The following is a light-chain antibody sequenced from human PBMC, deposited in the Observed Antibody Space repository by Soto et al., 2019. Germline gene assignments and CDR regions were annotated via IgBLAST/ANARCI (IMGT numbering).Light chain of an antibody. J-gene: IGKJ3*01. Sequence: EIVLTHSPGTLSLSPGERATLSCRASLTISDNYLAWYQQKAGQAPRLVMYDATSRATGIPDRFSATGSGTDFTLTISSLEPEDFAVYYCQQRGNWPATFGPGTKVDIK. CDR2: DAT. CDR1: LTISDNY. V-gene: IGKV3D-20*02. CDR3: QQRGNWPAT.